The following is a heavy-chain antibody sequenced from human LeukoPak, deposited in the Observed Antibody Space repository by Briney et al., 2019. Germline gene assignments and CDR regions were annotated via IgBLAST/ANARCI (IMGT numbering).Heavy chain of an antibody. D-gene: IGHD4-23*01. CDR3: ARHRYDGGFGC. CDR2: INQDGRVK. CDR1: GFTFPNYW. J-gene: IGHJ4*02. V-gene: IGHV3-7*01. Sequence: GGSLRVSCAASGFTFPNYWMSWVRQAPEKGLEWVANINQDGRVKQYVDSMKGRFTISRDNAKNSLYLQMNSLRAEDTAVYYCARHRYDGGFGCWGQLILVTFSS.